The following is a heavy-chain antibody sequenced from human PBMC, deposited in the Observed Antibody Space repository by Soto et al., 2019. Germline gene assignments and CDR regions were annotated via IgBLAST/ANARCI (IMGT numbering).Heavy chain of an antibody. CDR1: GGSISNSDYF. D-gene: IGHD4-17*01. CDR3: ARTTAVPNTLRSRYFFDY. V-gene: IGHV4-30-4*01. J-gene: IGHJ4*02. Sequence: QVQLLESGPRLAKPSETVSLTCTVSGGSISNSDYFWTWIRQTPGKALEWIGHISYIGAASHNPSLKSRSTISVALSKNRFSLSLSSVTTADTALYYCARTTAVPNTLRSRYFFDYWGQGTLVTVSS. CDR2: ISYIGAA.